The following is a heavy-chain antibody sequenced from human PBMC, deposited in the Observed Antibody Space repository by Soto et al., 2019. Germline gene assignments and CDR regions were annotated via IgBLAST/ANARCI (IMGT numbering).Heavy chain of an antibody. J-gene: IGHJ6*02. V-gene: IGHV3-43*01. CDR2: ISWDGGST. CDR3: AKDSLVGATSYYGMDV. CDR1: GFTFDDYT. Sequence: GGSLRLSCAASGFTFDDYTMHWVRQAPGKGLEWVSLISWDGGSTYYADSVKGRFTISRDNSKNSLYLQMNSLRTEDTALYYCAKDSLVGATSYYGMDVWGQGTTVTVSS. D-gene: IGHD1-26*01.